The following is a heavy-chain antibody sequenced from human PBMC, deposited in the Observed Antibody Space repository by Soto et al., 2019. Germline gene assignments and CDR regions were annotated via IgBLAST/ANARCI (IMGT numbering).Heavy chain of an antibody. CDR1: RGSISSGTNY. CDR3: ARHEAGWSFDS. CDR2: IYYSGST. Sequence: KTSETLSLTCTVSRGSISSGTNYWAWIRQPPGKGLEWIANIYYSGSTFYNPSLKSRVTISLDTSKNQFSLKLRSVTAADTAVYYCARHEAGWSFDSWGQGTLVTVSS. J-gene: IGHJ4*02. V-gene: IGHV4-39*01. D-gene: IGHD2-8*01.